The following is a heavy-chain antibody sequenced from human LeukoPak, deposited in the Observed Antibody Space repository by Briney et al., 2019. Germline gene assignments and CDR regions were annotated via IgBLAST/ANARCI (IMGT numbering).Heavy chain of an antibody. CDR2: IYTSGST. Sequence: SETLSLTCTVSGGSISSGSYYWSWIRQPAGKGLEWIGRIYTSGSTNYNPSLKSRVTISVDTSKNQFSLKLSSVTAADTAVYYCASTTYYYDSSGYYYTAFDYWGQGTLVTVSS. CDR3: ASTTYYYDSSGYYYTAFDY. D-gene: IGHD3-22*01. CDR1: GGSISSGSYY. J-gene: IGHJ4*02. V-gene: IGHV4-61*02.